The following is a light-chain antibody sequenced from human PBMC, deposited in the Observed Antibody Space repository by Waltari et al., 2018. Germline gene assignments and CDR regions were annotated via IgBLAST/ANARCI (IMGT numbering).Light chain of an antibody. CDR2: DAS. V-gene: IGKV3-11*01. CDR3: QQRSNWPLT. J-gene: IGKJ3*01. CDR1: QSVSSY. Sequence: EIVLTQSPATLSLSPGERATLSCKASQSVSSYLAWYQQKPGQAPRLLISDASNRATGIPARCSGSGSGTDFTLTISSREPEDFAVYSCQQRSNWPLTFGPGTKVDSK.